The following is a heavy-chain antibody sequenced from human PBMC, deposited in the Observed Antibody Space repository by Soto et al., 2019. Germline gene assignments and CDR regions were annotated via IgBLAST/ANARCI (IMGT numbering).Heavy chain of an antibody. D-gene: IGHD2-2*01. J-gene: IGHJ4*02. CDR2: IKSKASGGTI. V-gene: IGHV3-15*07. CDR1: GFTFSDGW. CDR3: THSRGDCSSSISYDVGFDY. Sequence: EEYLVESGGGLVKPGGSLRLSCAASGFTFSDGWMNWVRQAPGKGLEWVARIKSKASGGTIEYAASVNGRYTVSRDDSKNTLYLQMNSLKTEDTAVYFCTHSRGDCSSSISYDVGFDYWGQGTLVTVSS.